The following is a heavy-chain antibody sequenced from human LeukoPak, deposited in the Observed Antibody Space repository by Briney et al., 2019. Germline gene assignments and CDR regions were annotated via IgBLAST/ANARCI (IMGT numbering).Heavy chain of an antibody. CDR3: AKALAARGAGTDAFDI. D-gene: IGHD1/OR15-1a*01. V-gene: IGHV3-74*01. CDR2: INTDGSST. Sequence: GGSLRLSCAASGFTFSSYWMHWVRQAPGKGLVWVSRINTDGSSTSYADSVKGRFTISRDNAKNTLYLQMNSLRAEDTAVYYCAKALAARGAGTDAFDIWGQGTMVTVSS. CDR1: GFTFSSYW. J-gene: IGHJ3*02.